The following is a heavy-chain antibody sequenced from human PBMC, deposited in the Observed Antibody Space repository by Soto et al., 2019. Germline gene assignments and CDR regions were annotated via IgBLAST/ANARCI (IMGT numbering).Heavy chain of an antibody. Sequence: GGSLRLSCAASGFTFSNAWMNWVRQAPGKGLEWVGRINSKTDGGTTDYAAPVKGRFTISRDDSKNTLYLQMNSLKTEDTAVYYCTTPSWGKXTTVTVSS. J-gene: IGHJ6*04. CDR3: TTPS. CDR1: GFTFSNAW. CDR2: INSKTDGGTT. V-gene: IGHV3-15*07.